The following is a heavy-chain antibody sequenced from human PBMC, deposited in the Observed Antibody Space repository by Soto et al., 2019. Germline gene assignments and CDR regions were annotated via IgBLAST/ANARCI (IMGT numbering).Heavy chain of an antibody. Sequence: ASVKVSCKASGVSFSRHTVSWVRQAPGQGLEWVGGIIPIFGTTNYAQILRGRVTISADASTATAYMELSSLRSDDTAVYYCAVTTGTSITGHQGWGKGTLVTVSS. V-gene: IGHV1-69*13. J-gene: IGHJ4*02. CDR2: IIPIFGTT. CDR1: GVSFSRHT. CDR3: AVTTGTSITGHQG. D-gene: IGHD4-17*01.